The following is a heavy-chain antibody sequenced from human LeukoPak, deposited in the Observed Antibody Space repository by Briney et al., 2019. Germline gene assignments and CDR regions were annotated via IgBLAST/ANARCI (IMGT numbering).Heavy chain of an antibody. CDR1: GFTFSSYS. CDR2: ISSSSTI. CDR3: ARDLHSYGY. V-gene: IGHV3-48*01. D-gene: IGHD5-18*01. J-gene: IGHJ4*02. Sequence: PGGSLRLSCAASGFTFSSYSMNWVRQAPGKGLEWVSYISSSSTIYYAGSVKGRFTISRDNAKNSLYLQMNSLRAEDTAVYYCARDLHSYGYWGQGTLVTVSS.